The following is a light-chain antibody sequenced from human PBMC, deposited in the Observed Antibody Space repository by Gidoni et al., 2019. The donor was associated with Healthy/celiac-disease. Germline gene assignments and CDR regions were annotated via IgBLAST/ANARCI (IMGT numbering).Light chain of an antibody. Sequence: SYELTQPPSVSVSPGQTASITCSGDKLGDKYACWYQQKPGQYTVLVIYQGGGRHSGIPARFSCSYSGNAATLTISGTQAMDEADYYCQAWDSSTVVFGGGTKLTVL. V-gene: IGLV3-1*01. CDR2: QGG. J-gene: IGLJ2*01. CDR3: QAWDSSTVV. CDR1: KLGDKY.